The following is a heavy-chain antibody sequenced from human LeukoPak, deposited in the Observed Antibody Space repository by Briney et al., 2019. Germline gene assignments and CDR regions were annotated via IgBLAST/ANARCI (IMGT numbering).Heavy chain of an antibody. D-gene: IGHD2-15*01. CDR1: GGSISSYY. Sequence: SETLSLTCTVSGGSISSYYWIWIRQPPGKGLEWIGYIYYSGSTNYNPSLKSRVTISVDTSKNQFSLKLSSVTAADTAVYYCARGVYCSGGSCYLDYWGQGTLVTVSS. CDR3: ARGVYCSGGSCYLDY. J-gene: IGHJ4*02. V-gene: IGHV4-59*01. CDR2: IYYSGST.